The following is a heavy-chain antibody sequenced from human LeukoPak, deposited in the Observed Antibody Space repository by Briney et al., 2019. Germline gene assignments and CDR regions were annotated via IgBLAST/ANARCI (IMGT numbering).Heavy chain of an antibody. CDR3: AKGAIFGVVIITPYYYYMDV. J-gene: IGHJ6*03. CDR1: GFTFSSYA. Sequence: PGGSLRLSCAASGFTFSSYAMSWARQAPGKGLEWVSAISGSGDSTYYADSVKGRFTISRDNSKNTLYLQMNSLRAEDTAVYYCAKGAIFGVVIITPYYYYMDVWGKGTTVTVSS. D-gene: IGHD3-3*01. V-gene: IGHV3-23*01. CDR2: ISGSGDST.